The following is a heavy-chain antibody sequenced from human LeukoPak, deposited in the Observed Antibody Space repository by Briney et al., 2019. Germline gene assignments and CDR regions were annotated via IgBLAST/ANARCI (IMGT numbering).Heavy chain of an antibody. D-gene: IGHD3-10*01. V-gene: IGHV4-59*01. J-gene: IGHJ4*02. CDR3: ATMVQGIYTYFGS. CDR2: IYYSGST. Sequence: KPSETLSLTCTVFGGSISSYSWSWIRQPPGRGLEWVGYIYYSGSTNYNPSLKGRVTMSVDTSKNQLSLKLSSVTAADTAVYYCATMVQGIYTYFGSWGQGNLVAVSS. CDR1: GGSISSYS.